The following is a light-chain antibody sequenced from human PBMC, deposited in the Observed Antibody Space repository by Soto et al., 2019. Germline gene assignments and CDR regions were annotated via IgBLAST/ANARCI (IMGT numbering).Light chain of an antibody. CDR1: QSISGW. Sequence: DIQMTQSPSTLAASLGDRVTIPCRASQSISGWFAWYQQKPGKAPNLLIYDVSTLDSGVPSRFSGSASGTEFTLTISSSESDDFATYYCQQYHRYSTFGQGTKVDNK. V-gene: IGKV1-5*01. CDR3: QQYHRYST. CDR2: DVS. J-gene: IGKJ1*01.